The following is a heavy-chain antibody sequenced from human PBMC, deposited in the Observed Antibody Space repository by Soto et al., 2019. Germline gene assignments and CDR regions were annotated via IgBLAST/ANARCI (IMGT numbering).Heavy chain of an antibody. CDR3: ARIIAAREVSSYYYYGMDV. D-gene: IGHD6-6*01. V-gene: IGHV1-69*13. CDR2: IIPIFGTA. Sequence: SVKVYCKASGGTFSSYAISWVRQAPGQGLEWMGGIIPIFGTANYAQKFQGRVTITADESTSTAYMELSSLRSEDTAVYYCARIIAAREVSSYYYYGMDVWGQGTTVTVSS. CDR1: GGTFSSYA. J-gene: IGHJ6*02.